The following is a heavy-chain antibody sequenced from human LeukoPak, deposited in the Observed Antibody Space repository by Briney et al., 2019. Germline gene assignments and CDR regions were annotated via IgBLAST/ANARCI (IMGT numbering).Heavy chain of an antibody. V-gene: IGHV3-23*01. CDR2: ISGSGGST. D-gene: IGHD3-3*01. Sequence: GGSLRLSCAASGFTFSSYAMCWVRQAPGKGLEWVSVISGSGGSTYYADSVKGRFTISRDNSKNALYLQMNSLRAEDTAVYYCAKGGLEWNLDYWGQGILVTVSS. J-gene: IGHJ4*02. CDR3: AKGGLEWNLDY. CDR1: GFTFSSYA.